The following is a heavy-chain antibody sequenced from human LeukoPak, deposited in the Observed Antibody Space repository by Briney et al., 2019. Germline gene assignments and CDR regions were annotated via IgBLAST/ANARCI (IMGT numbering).Heavy chain of an antibody. CDR3: ARDWNNGNSTTRDAAFDI. CDR2: ISSSSTSI. Sequence: GGSLRLSCAASGFTVRSYSMNWVRQAPGKGLEWVSYISSSSTSIYYADSVKGRFTISRDNAKNSLYLQMNSLRAEDTAVYYCARDWNNGNSTTRDAAFDIWGQGTMVIVSS. D-gene: IGHD1/OR15-1a*01. V-gene: IGHV3-48*01. J-gene: IGHJ3*02. CDR1: GFTVRSYS.